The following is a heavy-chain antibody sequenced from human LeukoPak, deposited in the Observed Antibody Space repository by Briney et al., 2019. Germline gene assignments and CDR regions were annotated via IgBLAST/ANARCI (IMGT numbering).Heavy chain of an antibody. D-gene: IGHD1-26*01. CDR3: ARDSGSLQQLNWFDP. CDR1: GYTFTSYY. CDR2: INPSGGST. Sequence: GASVKVSCKASGYTFTSYYMHWVRQAPGQGLEWMGIINPSGGSTSYAQKFQGRVTMTRDMSTSSVYMELSSLRSEDTAVYYCARDSGSLQQLNWFDPWGQGTLVTVSS. J-gene: IGHJ5*02. V-gene: IGHV1-46*01.